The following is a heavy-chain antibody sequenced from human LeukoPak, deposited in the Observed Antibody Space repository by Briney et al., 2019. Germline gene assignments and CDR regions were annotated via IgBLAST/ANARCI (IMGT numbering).Heavy chain of an antibody. CDR3: ARGAVALAFDI. D-gene: IGHD6-19*01. Sequence: PGGSLRLSCAASGFTFSSYDMHWVRQATGKGLEWVSAIGTAGDTYYPGSLKGRFTISRENAKNSLYLQMNSLRAGDTAVYYCARGAVALAFDIWGQGTMVTVSS. V-gene: IGHV3-13*04. J-gene: IGHJ3*02. CDR2: IGTAGDT. CDR1: GFTFSSYD.